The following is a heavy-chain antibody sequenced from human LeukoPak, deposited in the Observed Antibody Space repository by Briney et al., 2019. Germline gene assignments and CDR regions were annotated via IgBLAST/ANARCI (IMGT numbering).Heavy chain of an antibody. CDR2: ISSGSTYI. V-gene: IGHV3-21*01. D-gene: IGHD3-10*01. CDR1: GFTFTTYN. J-gene: IGHJ4*02. Sequence: GGSLRLSCAASGFTFTTYNMKWVRQAPGKGLEWVSSISSGSTYIYYADSVKGRFTISRDDAKNSLYLQMNSLRAEDTAVYYCARGYGSGSYIPGYWGQGTLVTVSS. CDR3: ARGYGSGSYIPGY.